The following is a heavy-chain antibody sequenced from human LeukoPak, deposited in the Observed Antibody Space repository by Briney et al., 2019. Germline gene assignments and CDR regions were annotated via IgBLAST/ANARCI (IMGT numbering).Heavy chain of an antibody. CDR3: ARQQRIRHCSEGVCTEGYYFDY. D-gene: IGHD2-15*01. V-gene: IGHV3-23*01. CDR2: LSRGGSTT. Sequence: GGSLRLSCAGTGFAFNMFAIDWVRQAPGKGLEWVSGLSRGGSTTNYADSVTGRFTISRDKSQNSVFLQLNSLRPEDTAVYYCARQQRIRHCSEGVCTEGYYFDYWGQGTLVTVS. J-gene: IGHJ4*02. CDR1: GFAFNMFA.